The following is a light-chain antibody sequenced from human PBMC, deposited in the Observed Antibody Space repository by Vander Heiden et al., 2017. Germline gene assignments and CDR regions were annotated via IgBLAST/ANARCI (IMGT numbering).Light chain of an antibody. CDR2: DDS. Sequence: SYVLTQPPSVSVAPGQTARITCGGNNIRSKSLHWYQQKPGQAPVLVVYDDSDRPSGIPERFSGSNSGNTATLTINRVEAGDEADYYCQVWDSSSDHPYVFGTGTKVTVL. J-gene: IGLJ1*01. CDR3: QVWDSSSDHPYV. V-gene: IGLV3-21*02. CDR1: NIRSKS.